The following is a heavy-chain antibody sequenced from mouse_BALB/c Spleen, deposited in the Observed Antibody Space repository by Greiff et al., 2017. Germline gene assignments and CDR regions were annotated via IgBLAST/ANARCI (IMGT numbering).Heavy chain of an antibody. CDR2: IWGGGST. V-gene: IGHV2-6-5*01. CDR3: AKQAYGSSYAFAY. CDR1: GFSLTDYG. Sequence: VKLQESGPGLVAPSQSLSITCTVSGFSLTDYGVSWIRQPPGKGLEWLGVIWGGGSTYYNSALKSRLSISKDNSKSQVFLKMNSLQTDDTAMYYCAKQAYGSSYAFAYWGQGTLVTVSA. D-gene: IGHD1-1*01. J-gene: IGHJ3*01.